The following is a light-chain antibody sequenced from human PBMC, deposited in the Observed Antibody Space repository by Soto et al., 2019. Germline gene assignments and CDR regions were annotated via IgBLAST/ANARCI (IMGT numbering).Light chain of an antibody. Sequence: IVLTQSPGTLSLSPGERGTLSCRASQSVRSSFLAWYRQKPGQAPRLLIYGASTRATGIPDRFSGSGSATDFSFTISRLETEDFAVYYCQQYGNSPWTFSQGTEVDI. J-gene: IGKJ1*01. CDR2: GAS. CDR3: QQYGNSPWT. CDR1: QSVRSSF. V-gene: IGKV3-20*01.